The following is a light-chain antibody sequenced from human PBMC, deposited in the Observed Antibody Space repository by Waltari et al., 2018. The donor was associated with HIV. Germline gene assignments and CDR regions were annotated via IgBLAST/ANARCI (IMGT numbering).Light chain of an antibody. CDR1: SPPTGPASS. CDR2: GDK. J-gene: IGLJ2*01. Sequence: QSVLTQPPSVSGAPGPRVPLPCTGRSPPTGPASSAHWCLQLPGTAPKLLIHGDKNRPSGVPDRFSGSKSGTSASLAITGLQAEDEADYYCQSYDNSLSGVVFGGGTKLTVL. V-gene: IGLV1-40*01. CDR3: QSYDNSLSGVV.